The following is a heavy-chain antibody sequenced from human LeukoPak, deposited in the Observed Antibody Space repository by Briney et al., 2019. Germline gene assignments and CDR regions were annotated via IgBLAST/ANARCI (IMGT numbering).Heavy chain of an antibody. CDR3: ARDQRSSGAFDI. D-gene: IGHD2-2*01. J-gene: IGHJ3*02. Sequence: GGSLRLSCAASGFTFSSYEMNWVRQAPGKGLEWVSYISSSGSIIYYADSVKGRFTISRDNAKDSLYLQMNSLRAEDTAIYHCARDQRSSGAFDIWAKEQWSPSLQ. CDR2: ISSSGSII. V-gene: IGHV3-48*03. CDR1: GFTFSSYE.